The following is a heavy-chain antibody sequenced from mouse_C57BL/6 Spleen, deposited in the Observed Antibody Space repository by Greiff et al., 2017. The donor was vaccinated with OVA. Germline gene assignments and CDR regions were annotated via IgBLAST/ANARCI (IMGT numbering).Heavy chain of an antibody. CDR3: ARSYDGYAMDY. D-gene: IGHD2-12*01. CDR2: IWGVGST. CDR1: GFSLTSYG. Sequence: VKVVESGPGLVAPSQSLSITCTVSGFSLTSYGVDWVRQSPGKGLEWLGVIWGVGSTNYNSALKSRLSISKDNSKSQVFLKMNSLQTDDTAMYYCARSYDGYAMDYWGQGTSVTVSS. V-gene: IGHV2-6*01. J-gene: IGHJ4*01.